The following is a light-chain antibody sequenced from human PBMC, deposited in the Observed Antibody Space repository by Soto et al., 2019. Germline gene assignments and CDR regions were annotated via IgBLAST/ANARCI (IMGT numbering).Light chain of an antibody. CDR2: DVT. V-gene: IGLV2-11*01. CDR3: CSYSGTYPVV. J-gene: IGLJ2*01. Sequence: QSVLAQPRSVSGSPGQSVTISCTGTSSDVGGYDYVSWYQQHPGKAPRVIISDVTKRPSGVPDRFSASKSGNTASLTISGLLAEDEAAYYCCSYSGTYPVVFGGGTKVTVL. CDR1: SSDVGGYDY.